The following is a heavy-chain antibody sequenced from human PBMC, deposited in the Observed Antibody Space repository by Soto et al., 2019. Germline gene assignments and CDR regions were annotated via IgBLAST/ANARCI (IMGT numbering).Heavy chain of an antibody. V-gene: IGHV3-74*01. J-gene: IGHJ6*03. Sequence: GPLRLSCAASGFTFSSYWMHWARQAPGKGLVWVARINSDGSSTSYADSVKGRFTISRDNAKNTLYLQMNSLRAEDTAVYYCAGYFDYYYYYYMDVWGKGTTVTV. CDR3: AGYFDYYYYYYMDV. CDR2: INSDGSST. D-gene: IGHD3-9*01. CDR1: GFTFSSYW.